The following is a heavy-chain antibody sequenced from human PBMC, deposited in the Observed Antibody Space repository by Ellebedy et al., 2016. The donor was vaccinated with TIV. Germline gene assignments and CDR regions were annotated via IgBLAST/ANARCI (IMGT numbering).Heavy chain of an antibody. Sequence: SVKVSCXASGYTFTSYDINWVRQATGQGLEWMGWMNPNSGNTGYAQKFQGRVTMTRNTSISTAYMELSSLRSEDTAVYYCARVNGYSSGWFLYNWFDPWGQGTLVTVSS. V-gene: IGHV1-8*01. J-gene: IGHJ5*02. CDR3: ARVNGYSSGWFLYNWFDP. CDR2: MNPNSGNT. D-gene: IGHD6-19*01. CDR1: GYTFTSYD.